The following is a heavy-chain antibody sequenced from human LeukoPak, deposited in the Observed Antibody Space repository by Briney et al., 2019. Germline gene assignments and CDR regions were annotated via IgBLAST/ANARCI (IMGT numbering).Heavy chain of an antibody. CDR2: IYSGGST. CDR3: ARELVRGADDAFDI. CDR1: GFTVSSNY. Sequence: GGSLRLSCAASGFTVSSNYMSWVRQAPGKGLEWVSVIYSGGSTDYSDSVKGRFTISRDNSKNTLYLQMNSLRAEDTAVYYCARELVRGADDAFDIWGQGTMVTVSS. D-gene: IGHD3-10*01. J-gene: IGHJ3*02. V-gene: IGHV3-66*01.